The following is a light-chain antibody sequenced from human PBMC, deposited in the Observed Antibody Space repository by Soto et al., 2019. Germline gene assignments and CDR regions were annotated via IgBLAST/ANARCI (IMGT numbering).Light chain of an antibody. Sequence: DIQMTQSPSSLSASVGDRVTITCRASQSISSYLNWHQQKPGKAPKLLIYAASSLQSGVPSRFSGSGSGTDFTLTISSLQPEDFATYDCQQSYSTPLTFGGGTKVDIK. V-gene: IGKV1-39*01. CDR2: AAS. CDR1: QSISSY. J-gene: IGKJ4*01. CDR3: QQSYSTPLT.